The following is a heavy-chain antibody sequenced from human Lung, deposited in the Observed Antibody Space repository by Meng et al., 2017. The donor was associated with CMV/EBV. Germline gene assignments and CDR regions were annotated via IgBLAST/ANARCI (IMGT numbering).Heavy chain of an antibody. J-gene: IGHJ5*02. Sequence: CAASGFNFSMYAIHWVRQAPGKGLEGVAVISYDGSKKYYADSVKGRFTISRDNSKNTLYLQMNSLRAEDTAIYYYARDVTPYSYGSIVRNWFDHXGQGXLVTVSS. CDR2: ISYDGSKK. D-gene: IGHD5-18*01. CDR1: GFNFSMYA. V-gene: IGHV3-30-3*01. CDR3: ARDVTPYSYGSIVRNWFDH.